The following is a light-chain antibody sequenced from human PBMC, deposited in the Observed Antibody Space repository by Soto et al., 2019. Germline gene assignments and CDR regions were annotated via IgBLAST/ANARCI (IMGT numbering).Light chain of an antibody. CDR3: QQYGSSGT. V-gene: IGKV3-20*01. CDR1: QTVSSN. CDR2: GAS. J-gene: IGKJ1*01. Sequence: EIVMTQSPATLSVSPGERATLSCRASQTVSSNLAWYQQKPGPAPSLLIYGASTRATGIPDRFSGSGSGTDSTLTIRRLEPEDFAVYYCQQYGSSGTFGQGTKVDIK.